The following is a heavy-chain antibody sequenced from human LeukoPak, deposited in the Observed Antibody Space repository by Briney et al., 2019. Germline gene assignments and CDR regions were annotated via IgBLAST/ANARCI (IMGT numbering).Heavy chain of an antibody. J-gene: IGHJ4*02. CDR1: GFTLTDHY. CDR3: ARDFDWGPDY. Sequence: GASLKVSCKASGFTLTDHYMHWVRQAPGQGLEWMGWINGKSGVTFYAQQFQDRITVTRDTSISTMYLELNRLTSADTAIYYCARDFDWGPDYWGPGTLVAVSS. D-gene: IGHD3-16*01. CDR2: INGKSGVT. V-gene: IGHV1-2*02.